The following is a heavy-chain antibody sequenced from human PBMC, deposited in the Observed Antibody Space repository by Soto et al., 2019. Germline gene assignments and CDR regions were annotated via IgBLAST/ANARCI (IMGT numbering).Heavy chain of an antibody. CDR1: GFTFSSYD. CDR3: ARAIGPTLFDY. CDR2: IGTAGDT. D-gene: IGHD3-22*01. J-gene: IGHJ4*02. Sequence: EVQLVESGGGWVQPGGSLRLSCSASGFTFSSYDMHWVRQGPGKGLELVSAIGTAGDTNYAGSVKGRFTISRDNSKNSLYLQMNSLRAGDTAIYFCARAIGPTLFDYWGQGTLVTVSS. V-gene: IGHV3-13*04.